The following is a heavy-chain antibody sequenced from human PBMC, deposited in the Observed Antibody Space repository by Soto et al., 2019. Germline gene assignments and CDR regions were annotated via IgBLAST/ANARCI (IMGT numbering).Heavy chain of an antibody. CDR2: INAGNGNT. Sequence: GASVKVSCKASGYTFTSYGISWVRQAPGQGLEWMGWINAGNGNTKYAQKFQGRVTITRDTSASTAYMELSSLRSEDTAVYYCARDHIWSCSGGSCYPYYFDYWGQGTLVTVSS. J-gene: IGHJ4*02. CDR3: ARDHIWSCSGGSCYPYYFDY. V-gene: IGHV1-18*01. D-gene: IGHD2-15*01. CDR1: GYTFTSYG.